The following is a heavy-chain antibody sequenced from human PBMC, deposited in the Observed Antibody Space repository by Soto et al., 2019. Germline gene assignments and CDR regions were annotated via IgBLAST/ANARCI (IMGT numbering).Heavy chain of an antibody. CDR3: ARDSSSGYSGDY. CDR1: GGTVSSYT. V-gene: IGHV1-69*08. J-gene: IGHJ4*02. Sequence: QVQLVQSGAEVKKPGSSVKVSCKASGGTVSSYTISWVRQAPGQGLEWMGRIIPILGIANYAQKFQGRVTITADKSTSTAYMELSSLRSEDTAVYYCARDSSSGYSGDYWGQGTLVTVSS. D-gene: IGHD3-22*01. CDR2: IIPILGIA.